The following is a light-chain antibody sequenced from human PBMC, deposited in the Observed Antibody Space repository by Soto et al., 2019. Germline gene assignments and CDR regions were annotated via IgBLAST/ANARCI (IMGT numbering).Light chain of an antibody. Sequence: QSVLTQPPSASGSPGQSVTISCTATSSDVGGYNYVSWYQQHPGKAPKLMIYEVSKRPSGVPDRFSGSKSGNTASLTVSGLQAEDEADYYCSSYAGSNHNWVFGGGTKLTVL. V-gene: IGLV2-8*01. J-gene: IGLJ3*02. CDR2: EVS. CDR1: SSDVGGYNY. CDR3: SSYAGSNHNWV.